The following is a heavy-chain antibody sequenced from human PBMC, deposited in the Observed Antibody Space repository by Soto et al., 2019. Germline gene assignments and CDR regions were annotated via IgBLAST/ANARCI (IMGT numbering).Heavy chain of an antibody. CDR2: INPNSGGT. CDR3: ARSEIYCSGGSCYSPLDY. V-gene: IGHV1-2*02. J-gene: IGHJ4*02. Sequence: VASVKVSCKASGYTFTGYYMHWVRQAPGQGLEWMGWINPNSGGTNYAQKFQGRVTMTRDTSISTAYMELSRLRSDDTAVYYCARSEIYCSGGSCYSPLDYWGQGTLVTVSS. D-gene: IGHD2-15*01. CDR1: GYTFTGYY.